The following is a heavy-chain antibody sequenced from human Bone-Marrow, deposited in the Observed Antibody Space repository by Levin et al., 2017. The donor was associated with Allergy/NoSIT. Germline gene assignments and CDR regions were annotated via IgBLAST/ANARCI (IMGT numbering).Heavy chain of an antibody. D-gene: IGHD2/OR15-2a*01. CDR3: ARDPRHCKGITCQDS. CDR1: GGSTSSYD. J-gene: IGHJ4*02. CDR2: VYNTRNT. V-gene: IGHV4-4*07. Sequence: SETLSLTCTVSGGSTSSYDWSWIRQTAEKGLEWIGRVYNTRNTNYNPSLNSRVTMSVDTSKNHFYLILTSVTAADTAVYYCARDPRHCKGITCQDSWGQGTLVTVSS.